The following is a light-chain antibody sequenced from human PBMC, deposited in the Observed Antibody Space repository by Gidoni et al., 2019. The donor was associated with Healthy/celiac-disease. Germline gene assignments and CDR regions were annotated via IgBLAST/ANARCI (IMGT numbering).Light chain of an antibody. CDR1: QGISNY. CDR3: QKYNSAPWT. CDR2: AAS. J-gene: IGKJ1*01. Sequence: DIQMTKSPSSLSASVGDRVTITCGASQGISNYLAWYQQKPGKVPKLLIYAASTLQSGVPSRFSGSGSGTDFTLTISSLQPEDVATYYCQKYNSAPWTFGQGTKVEIK. V-gene: IGKV1-27*01.